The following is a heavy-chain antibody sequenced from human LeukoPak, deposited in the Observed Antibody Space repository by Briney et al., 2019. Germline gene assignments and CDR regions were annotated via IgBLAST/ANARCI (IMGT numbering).Heavy chain of an antibody. Sequence: VASVTVSFTGSGYTFTSYYMDWVGQAPGQGVAWMRLINPSGGTTTYAQQFQGSVTMTRHTSTTTVYMQLSSLRSDDTAVYYCATELGPSDYWGQGTLVTVSS. CDR3: ATELGPSDY. D-gene: IGHD6-6*01. CDR1: GYTFTSYY. CDR2: INPSGGTT. J-gene: IGHJ4*02. V-gene: IGHV1-46*01.